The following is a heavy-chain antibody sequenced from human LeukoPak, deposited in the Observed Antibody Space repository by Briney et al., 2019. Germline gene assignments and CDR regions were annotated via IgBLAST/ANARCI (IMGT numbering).Heavy chain of an antibody. D-gene: IGHD3-22*01. CDR2: TSAYNGNT. CDR1: GYTFTSYG. J-gene: IGHJ6*02. CDR3: ARYYDSSGYTRYYYGMDV. Sequence: AASVKVSCKASGYTFTSYGISWVRQAPGQGLEWMGWTSAYNGNTNYAQKLQGRVTMTTDTSTSTAYMELRSLRSDDTAVYYCARYYDSSGYTRYYYGMDVWGQGTTVTVSS. V-gene: IGHV1-18*01.